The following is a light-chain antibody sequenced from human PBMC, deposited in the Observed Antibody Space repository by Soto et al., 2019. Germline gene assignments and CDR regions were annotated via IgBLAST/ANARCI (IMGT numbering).Light chain of an antibody. J-gene: IGKJ1*01. CDR3: QQYSNWPQT. CDR1: QSVSSN. V-gene: IGKV3-15*01. Sequence: EIVMMQSPATLSVSPGERATLSCRATQSVSSNLAWYQQKPGQAPRLLIYGASTRATGIPARFSGSGSGTEFTLTISSLQSEDIAVYYCQQYSNWPQTFGQGTKVEIK. CDR2: GAS.